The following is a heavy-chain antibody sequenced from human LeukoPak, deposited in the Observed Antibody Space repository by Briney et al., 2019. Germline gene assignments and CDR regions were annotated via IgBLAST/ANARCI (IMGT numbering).Heavy chain of an antibody. J-gene: IGHJ6*03. V-gene: IGHV4-59*01. D-gene: IGHD3-10*01. CDR2: NPNSGST. Sequence: PSETLSLTYTVACTFIGYYIRCGLRHPPQKLEEMVWNNPNSGSTNYTPTLKSRVTISIDTSKNQFSLKLSCVTAADTAMYYCARVEECYGSGRRENYYSYYMDVWGKGTTVTISS. CDR3: ARVEECYGSGRRENYYSYYMDV. CDR1: CTFIGYYI.